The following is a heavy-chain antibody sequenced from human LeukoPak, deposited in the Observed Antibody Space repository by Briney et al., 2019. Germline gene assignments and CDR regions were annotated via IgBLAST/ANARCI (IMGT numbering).Heavy chain of an antibody. V-gene: IGHV3-66*01. Sequence: GGSLRLSCAASGFTVSSNYMSWFGQPPGKGLEWVSVIYSGGSTYYADSVKGRFTISRDNSKNTLYLQMNSLRAEDTAVYYCASPYSSSWYHDAFDIWGQGTMVTVSS. CDR1: GFTVSSNY. CDR2: IYSGGST. CDR3: ASPYSSSWYHDAFDI. D-gene: IGHD6-13*01. J-gene: IGHJ3*02.